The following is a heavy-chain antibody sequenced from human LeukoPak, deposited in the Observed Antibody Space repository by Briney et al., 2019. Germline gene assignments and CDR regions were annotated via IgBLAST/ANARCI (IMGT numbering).Heavy chain of an antibody. CDR3: ARAGQLWDHFDY. Sequence: PGGSLRLSCAASGFTFSSYAMHWVRQAPGKGLEWVAVISYDGSNKYYADSVKGRFTISRDNPKNTLYLQMNSLRAEDTAVYYCARAGQLWDHFDYWGQGTLVTVSS. V-gene: IGHV3-30*04. D-gene: IGHD5-18*01. CDR1: GFTFSSYA. CDR2: ISYDGSNK. J-gene: IGHJ4*02.